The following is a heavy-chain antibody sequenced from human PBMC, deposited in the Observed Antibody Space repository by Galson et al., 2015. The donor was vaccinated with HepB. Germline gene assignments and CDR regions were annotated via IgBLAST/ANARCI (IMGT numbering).Heavy chain of an antibody. V-gene: IGHV3-66*02. CDR3: AREYYYDSSGPFEAYYFDY. CDR1: GFTVSSNY. J-gene: IGHJ4*02. D-gene: IGHD3-22*01. CDR2: IYSGGST. Sequence: CAASGFTVSSNYMSWVRQAPGKGLEWVSVIYSGGSTYYADSVKGRFTISRDNSKNTLYLQMNSLRAEDTAVYYCAREYYYDSSGPFEAYYFDYWGQGTLVTVSS.